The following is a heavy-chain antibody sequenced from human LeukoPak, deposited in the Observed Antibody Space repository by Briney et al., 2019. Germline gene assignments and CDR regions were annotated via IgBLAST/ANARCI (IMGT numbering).Heavy chain of an antibody. J-gene: IGHJ4*02. V-gene: IGHV3-11*01. Sequence: NTGGSLRLSCAASGFTFSDYYMSWIRQAPGKGLEWVSYISSSGSTIYYAGSVKGRFTISRDNAKNSLYLQMNSLRAEDTAVYYCARGPDYYDSSGQPGDYWGQGTLVTVSS. CDR1: GFTFSDYY. CDR2: ISSSGSTI. CDR3: ARGPDYYDSSGQPGDY. D-gene: IGHD3-22*01.